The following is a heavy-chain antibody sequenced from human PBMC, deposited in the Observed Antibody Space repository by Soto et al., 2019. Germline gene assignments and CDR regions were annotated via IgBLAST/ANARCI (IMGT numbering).Heavy chain of an antibody. J-gene: IGHJ5*02. Sequence: SDTLSLTCTVSGVSISSGDYYWSWIRQPPGKVLEWIGYIYCSGSTYYNPSLKSRVTISVDTSKNQFSLKLSSVTAADTAVYYCARDRGCTNGVCYSWFDPWGQGTLVTVSS. CDR1: GVSISSGDYY. D-gene: IGHD2-8*01. CDR3: ARDRGCTNGVCYSWFDP. CDR2: IYCSGST. V-gene: IGHV4-30-4*02.